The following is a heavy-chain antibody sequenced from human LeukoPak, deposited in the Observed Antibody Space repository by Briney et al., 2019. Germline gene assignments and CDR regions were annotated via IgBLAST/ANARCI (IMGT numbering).Heavy chain of an antibody. D-gene: IGHD3-3*01. V-gene: IGHV3-33*06. Sequence: PGRSLRLSCAASGFTFSSYGMHWVRQAPGKGLEWVAVIWYDGSNKYYADSVKGRFTISRDNSKNTLYLQMNSLRAEDTAVYYCAKDQPYYDFWRGPFDYWGQGTLVTVSS. CDR2: IWYDGSNK. CDR3: AKDQPYYDFWRGPFDY. CDR1: GFTFSSYG. J-gene: IGHJ4*02.